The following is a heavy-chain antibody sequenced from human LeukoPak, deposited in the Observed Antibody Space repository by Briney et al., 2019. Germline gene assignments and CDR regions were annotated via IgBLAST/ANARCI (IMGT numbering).Heavy chain of an antibody. CDR1: GYSFTSYW. CDR2: IYPGDSDT. D-gene: IGHD6-13*01. J-gene: IGHJ4*02. V-gene: IGHV5-51*01. Sequence: GESLKISCKGSGYSFTSYWIGWVRQMPGKGLEWMGIIYPGDSDTRYSPSFQGQVTISADKSISTAYLQWSGLKASDTAMYYCATRLQYSSSWYAGPFDYWGQGTLVTVSS. CDR3: ATRLQYSSSWYAGPFDY.